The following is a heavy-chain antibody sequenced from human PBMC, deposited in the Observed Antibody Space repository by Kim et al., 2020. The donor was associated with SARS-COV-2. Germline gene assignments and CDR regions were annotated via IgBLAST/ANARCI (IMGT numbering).Heavy chain of an antibody. J-gene: IGHJ4*02. V-gene: IGHV3-30*07. Sequence: YYEDSGTGRFTSARDNSKNTLNLQMNSLGAEDTAMDYCAREGAVAGHIDYWGQGTLVTVST. D-gene: IGHD6-19*01. CDR3: AREGAVAGHIDY.